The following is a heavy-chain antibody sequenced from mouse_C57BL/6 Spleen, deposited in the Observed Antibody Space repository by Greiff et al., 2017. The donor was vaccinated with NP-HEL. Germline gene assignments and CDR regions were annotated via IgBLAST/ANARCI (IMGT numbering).Heavy chain of an antibody. CDR2: IYPGDGDT. J-gene: IGHJ4*01. CDR1: GYAFSSSW. CDR3: ARAGYHAMDY. V-gene: IGHV1-82*01. Sequence: VQLVESGPELVKPGASVKISCKASGYAFSSSWMNWVKQRPGKGLEWIGRIYPGDGDTNYNGKFKGKATLTADKSSSTAYMQLSSLTSEDSAVYFCARAGYHAMDYWGQGTSVTVSS. D-gene: IGHD2-2*01.